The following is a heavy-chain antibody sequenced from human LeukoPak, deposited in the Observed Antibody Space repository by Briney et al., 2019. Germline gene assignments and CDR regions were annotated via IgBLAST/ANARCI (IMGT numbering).Heavy chain of an antibody. J-gene: IGHJ4*02. V-gene: IGHV3-48*01. CDR3: ASDPKGRGYEFDY. CDR1: GFTFSTYA. Sequence: GGSLRLSCAASGFTFSTYARNWIRQAPGKGLEWVSFISSSSSIIHYADSVKGRFTISREKPKNSPYLQMNSLRAEDTAVYYCASDPKGRGYEFDYWGQGNLVTISS. D-gene: IGHD5-12*01. CDR2: ISSSSSII.